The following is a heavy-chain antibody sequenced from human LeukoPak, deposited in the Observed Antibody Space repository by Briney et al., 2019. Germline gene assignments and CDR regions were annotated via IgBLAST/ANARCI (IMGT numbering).Heavy chain of an antibody. V-gene: IGHV3-7*01. J-gene: IGHJ3*02. CDR2: IKPDGSNK. CDR1: GFTFSGSW. CDR3: AKDGEAFDI. Sequence: GGSLRLSCAASGFTFSGSWMTWVRQAPGKGLEWVANIKPDGSNKYYVDSVKGRFTISRDNGKKSLYLQMNDLRDEDTALYYCAKDGEAFDIWGQGSMVTVSS. D-gene: IGHD3-10*01.